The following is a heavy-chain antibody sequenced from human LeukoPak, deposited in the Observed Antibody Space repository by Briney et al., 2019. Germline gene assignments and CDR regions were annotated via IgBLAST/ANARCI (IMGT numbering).Heavy chain of an antibody. V-gene: IGHV4-4*02. CDR3: ASSFDTVTNFDY. D-gene: IGHD4-17*01. Sequence: SETLSLTCAVSGGSISSNNWWIWVRQSPEKGLEWIGEIYHDGSTNYNPSLKSRVTMSVDTSKNQFSLKLSSVTAADTAVYYCASSFDTVTNFDYWGQGTLVTVSS. J-gene: IGHJ4*02. CDR2: IYHDGST. CDR1: GGSISSNNW.